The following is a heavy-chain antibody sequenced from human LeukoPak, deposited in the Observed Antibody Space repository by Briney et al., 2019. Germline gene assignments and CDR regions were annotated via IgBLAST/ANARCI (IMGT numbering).Heavy chain of an antibody. D-gene: IGHD1-26*01. CDR3: AKSGGYGLIDY. CDR1: GGSISSSNW. J-gene: IGHJ4*02. V-gene: IGHV4-4*02. Sequence: NSSETLSLTCAASGGSISSSNWWSGVRQPPGKGLEWTGNIYDSGSTYYNASLQSRFTISIDTSKNQFSLRLSSVTAADTAMYYCAKSGGYGLIDYWGQGTLVTVSS. CDR2: IYDSGST.